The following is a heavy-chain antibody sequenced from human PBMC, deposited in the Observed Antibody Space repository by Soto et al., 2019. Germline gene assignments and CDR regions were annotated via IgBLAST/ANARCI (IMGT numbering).Heavy chain of an antibody. J-gene: IGHJ6*02. V-gene: IGHV3-9*01. Sequence: PGVFMRLSCRASGINFVDFGMHWVRHAHGKGLEWVSGISWNGITKGYAESVKGRFTISRDNAKNSLYLQMNSLRPEDTALYYCAKDTGPQVFHLVMDFLGQGTTVTVSS. CDR1: GINFVDFG. D-gene: IGHD2-8*01. CDR3: AKDTGPQVFHLVMDF. CDR2: ISWNGITK.